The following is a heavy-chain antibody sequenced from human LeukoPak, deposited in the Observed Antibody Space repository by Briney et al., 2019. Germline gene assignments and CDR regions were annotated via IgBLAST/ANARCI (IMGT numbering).Heavy chain of an antibody. CDR1: GFTVSSNY. V-gene: IGHV3-53*01. CDR3: ASGRNYYDSSGYYYLYY. Sequence: GGSLRLSCAASGFTVSSNYMSWVRQAPGKGLEWVSVIYSGGSTYYADSVKGRFTISRDNSKNTLYLQMNSLRAEDTAVYYCASGRNYYDSSGYYYLYYWGQGTLVTVSS. J-gene: IGHJ4*02. CDR2: IYSGGST. D-gene: IGHD3-22*01.